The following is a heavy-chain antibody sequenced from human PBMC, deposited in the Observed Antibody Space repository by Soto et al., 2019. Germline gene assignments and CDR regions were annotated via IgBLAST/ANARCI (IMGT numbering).Heavy chain of an antibody. D-gene: IGHD2-21*02. CDR3: ARDLWGYCGTDCFPLDV. CDR2: MYNTGST. V-gene: IGHV4-59*01. J-gene: IGHJ6*02. Sequence: QVQLQESGPGLVKPSETLSLTCTVSGGAISRYYWSWIRQPPGKGLEWIGYMYNTGSTVYNPSFRSRVTISVDTSKNRFSLQLNSVTAADTAVYYCARDLWGYCGTDCFPLDVWGQGTTVTVSS. CDR1: GGAISRYY.